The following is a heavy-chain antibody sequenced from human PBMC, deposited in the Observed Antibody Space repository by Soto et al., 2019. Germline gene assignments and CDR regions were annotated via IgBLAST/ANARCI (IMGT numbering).Heavy chain of an antibody. V-gene: IGHV3-23*01. J-gene: IGHJ5*02. CDR1: GFTFSSYA. Sequence: EVQLLESGGGLVQPGGSLTLSCAASGFTFSSYAMTWVRQAPGKGLEWVSGISGGGGVSTYYADSVKGRFTISRDNSMNTLYLQMNRLRAKDTAVYDCAKDAIRMVRGVNNWFDPWGQGTLVTVSS. CDR2: ISGGGGVST. D-gene: IGHD3-10*01. CDR3: AKDAIRMVRGVNNWFDP.